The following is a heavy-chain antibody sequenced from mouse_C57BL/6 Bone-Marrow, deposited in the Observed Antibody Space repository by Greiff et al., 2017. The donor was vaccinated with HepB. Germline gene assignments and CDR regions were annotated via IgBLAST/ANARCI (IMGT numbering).Heavy chain of an antibody. J-gene: IGHJ3*01. CDR2: ISNGGGST. CDR3: ARLWDYYGSPAWFAY. D-gene: IGHD1-1*01. CDR1: GFTFSDYY. Sequence: EVKLMESGGGLVQPGGSLKLSCAASGFTFSDYYMYWVRQTPEKRLEWVAYISNGGGSTYYPDTLKGRFTISRDNAKNTLYLQMSRLKYEDTAMYDCARLWDYYGSPAWFAYWGQGTLVTVSA. V-gene: IGHV5-12*01.